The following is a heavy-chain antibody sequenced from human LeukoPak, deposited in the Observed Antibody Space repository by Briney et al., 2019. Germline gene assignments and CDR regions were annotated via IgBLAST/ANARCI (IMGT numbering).Heavy chain of an antibody. CDR2: IIPIFGIA. J-gene: IGHJ5*02. CDR1: GGTFSSYA. Sequence: ASVKVSCKASGGTFSSYAISWVRQAPGQGLEWMGRIIPIFGIANYAQKFQGRVTITADKSTSTADVELSSLRSEDTAVYYCAAGVDVLVPDGGWFDPWGQGTLVTVSS. D-gene: IGHD2-2*01. CDR3: AAGVDVLVPDGGWFDP. V-gene: IGHV1-69*04.